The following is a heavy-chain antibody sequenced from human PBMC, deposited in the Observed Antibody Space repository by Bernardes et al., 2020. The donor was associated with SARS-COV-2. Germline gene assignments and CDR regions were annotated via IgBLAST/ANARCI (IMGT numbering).Heavy chain of an antibody. Sequence: GGSLRLSCAASGFTFSSYAMHWVRQAPGKGLEWVAVISYDGSNKYYADSVKGRFTISRDNSKNTLYLQMNSLRAEDTAVYYCARDQYYDFWSGYYTSPESNWFDPWGQGTLVTVSS. CDR2: ISYDGSNK. CDR1: GFTFSSYA. J-gene: IGHJ5*02. CDR3: ARDQYYDFWSGYYTSPESNWFDP. V-gene: IGHV3-30*04. D-gene: IGHD3-3*01.